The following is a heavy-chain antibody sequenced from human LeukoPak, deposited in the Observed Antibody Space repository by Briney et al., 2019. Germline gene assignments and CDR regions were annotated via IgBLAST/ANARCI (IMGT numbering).Heavy chain of an antibody. D-gene: IGHD6-19*01. CDR1: GFTFSSYS. CDR3: ARAEYSSGWSDY. J-gene: IGHJ4*02. Sequence: PGGSLRLSCVASGFTFSSYSVNWVRQAPGKGLEWVSSISSSSSYIYYADSVKGRFTISRDNAKNSLYLQMNSLRAEDTAVYYCARAEYSSGWSDYWGQGTLVTVSS. V-gene: IGHV3-21*01. CDR2: ISSSSSYI.